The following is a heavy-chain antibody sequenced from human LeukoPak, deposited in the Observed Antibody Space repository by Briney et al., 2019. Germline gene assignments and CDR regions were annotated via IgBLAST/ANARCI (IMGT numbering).Heavy chain of an antibody. CDR3: ARDDFPASGYSGYA. CDR2: TYYRSKWYN. CDR1: GDSVSSNSAV. J-gene: IGHJ5*02. D-gene: IGHD5-12*01. V-gene: IGHV6-1*01. Sequence: SQTLSLTCAISGDSVSSNSAVWNWIRQAPSRGLEWLGRTYYRSKWYNDYAVSVKSRITINPDTSKNQFSLQLNSVTPEDTAVYYCARDDFPASGYSGYAWGQGTLVTVSS.